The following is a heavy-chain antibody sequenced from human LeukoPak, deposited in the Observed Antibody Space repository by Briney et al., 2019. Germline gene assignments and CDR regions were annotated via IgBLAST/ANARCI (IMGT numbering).Heavy chain of an antibody. CDR1: GYTFTSYD. CDR2: MNPNSGNT. Sequence: ASVKVSCKASGYTFTSYDINWVRQATGQGLEWMGWMNPNSGNTGYAQKFQGRVTMTRNTSISTAYMELSSLRSEDTAVYYCARGMVGGTMYYYYYGVDVWGQGTTVTVSS. CDR3: ARGMVGGTMYYYYYGVDV. J-gene: IGHJ6*02. V-gene: IGHV1-8*01. D-gene: IGHD2-15*01.